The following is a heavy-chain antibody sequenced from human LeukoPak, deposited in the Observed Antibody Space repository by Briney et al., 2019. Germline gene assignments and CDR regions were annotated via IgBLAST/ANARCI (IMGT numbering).Heavy chain of an antibody. CDR2: IYYTGST. J-gene: IGHJ6*02. CDR1: GGSISTYY. Sequence: PSETLSLTRTVSGGSISTYYWSWIRQPPGKGLEWIGYIYYTGSTNYNPSLQSRVTISVDMSKNQFSLRLSSVTAADTAVYYCARQGYCGGGSCYIELWGQGTTVTVSS. D-gene: IGHD2-15*01. V-gene: IGHV4-59*08. CDR3: ARQGYCGGGSCYIEL.